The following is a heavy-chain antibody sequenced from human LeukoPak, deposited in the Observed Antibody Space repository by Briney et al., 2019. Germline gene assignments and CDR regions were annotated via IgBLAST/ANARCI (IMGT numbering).Heavy chain of an antibody. CDR3: TRDRSALDT. Sequence: SETLSLTCTVSGGSISSYWSWIRQPAGKGLEWIGRISGSGAITYIPALQSRLSISIDTSKNQFSLKLMSVTAADTAVYYCTRDRSALDTWGQGTMVTVSS. J-gene: IGHJ3*02. V-gene: IGHV4-4*07. CDR2: ISGSGAI. CDR1: GGSISSY.